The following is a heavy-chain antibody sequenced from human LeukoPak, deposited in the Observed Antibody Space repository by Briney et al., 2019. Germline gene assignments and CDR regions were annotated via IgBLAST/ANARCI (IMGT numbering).Heavy chain of an antibody. D-gene: IGHD2-21*02. J-gene: IGHJ4*02. Sequence: GGSLRLSCAASGFTFSSYAMSWVRQAPGKGLEWVSAISGSGGSTYYADSVKGRFTISRDNSKNTLYQQMNSLRAEDTAVYYCAKDLCGGDCSLFDYWGQGTLVTVSS. V-gene: IGHV3-23*01. CDR1: GFTFSSYA. CDR3: AKDLCGGDCSLFDY. CDR2: ISGSGGST.